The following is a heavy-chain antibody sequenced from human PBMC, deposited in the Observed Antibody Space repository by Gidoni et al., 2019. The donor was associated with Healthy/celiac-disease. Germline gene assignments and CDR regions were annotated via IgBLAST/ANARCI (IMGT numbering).Heavy chain of an antibody. Sequence: EVQLVESGGGLVQPGGFLRLSCAASGCTFSSYWMSWVRQAPGKGLEWVANIKQDGSEKYYVDSVKGRFTISRDNAKNSLYLQMNSLRAEDTAVYYCARGGYSGYVGYWGQGTLVTVSS. CDR3: ARGGYSGYVGY. CDR1: GCTFSSYW. D-gene: IGHD5-12*01. V-gene: IGHV3-7*01. CDR2: IKQDGSEK. J-gene: IGHJ4*02.